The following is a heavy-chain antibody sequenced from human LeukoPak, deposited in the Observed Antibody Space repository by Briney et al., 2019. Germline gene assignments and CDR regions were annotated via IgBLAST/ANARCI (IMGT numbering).Heavy chain of an antibody. CDR2: ISAYNGNT. D-gene: IGHD3-22*01. J-gene: IGHJ4*02. Sequence: PGASVKVSCKASGYTFTSYGISWVRQAPGQGLEWMGWISAYNGNTNYAQKLQGRVTMTTDTSTSTAYMELRSLRSDDTAVYYCARPYYDSSAPPYDYWGQGTLVTVSS. V-gene: IGHV1-18*01. CDR1: GYTFTSYG. CDR3: ARPYYDSSAPPYDY.